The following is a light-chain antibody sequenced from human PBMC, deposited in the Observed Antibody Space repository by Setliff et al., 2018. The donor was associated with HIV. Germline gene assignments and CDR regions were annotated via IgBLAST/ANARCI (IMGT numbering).Light chain of an antibody. CDR1: SGDVGRYNL. Sequence: LTQPASVSGSPGQSITISCTGTSGDVGRYNLVSWYQQQPDKPPKLMIYQASKRPSGVSNRFSGSKSGNTASLTISGLQAEDEADYYCCSNTGSNTYVFGTGTKVTVL. V-gene: IGLV2-23*01. CDR3: CSNTGSNTYV. J-gene: IGLJ1*01. CDR2: QAS.